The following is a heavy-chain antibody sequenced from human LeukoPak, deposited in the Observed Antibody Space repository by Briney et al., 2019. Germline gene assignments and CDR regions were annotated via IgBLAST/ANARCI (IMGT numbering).Heavy chain of an antibody. CDR3: AREVGATGLDY. CDR2: IYASGST. Sequence: PSQTLSLTCTVSGGSISSGSYYWSWIRQPAGKGLEWIGRIYASGSTNYNPSVKSRVTMSVDTSKNQFSLKVSSVTAADTAVYYCAREVGATGLDYWGQGTLVTVSS. J-gene: IGHJ4*02. CDR1: GGSISSGSYY. D-gene: IGHD1-26*01. V-gene: IGHV4-61*02.